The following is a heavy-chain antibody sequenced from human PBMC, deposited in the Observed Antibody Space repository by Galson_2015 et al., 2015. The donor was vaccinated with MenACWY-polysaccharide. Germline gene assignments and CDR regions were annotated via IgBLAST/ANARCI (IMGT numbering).Heavy chain of an antibody. J-gene: IGHJ4*02. CDR1: GFTFSSYA. CDR2: ISGSGSST. Sequence: SLRLSCAASGFTFSSYAMNWVRQAPGKGLEWVSGISGSGSSTYYADSVKGRFTISRDNSKNTLYLQMNSLRAEDTAVYYCARVDYDILTGYYPFDYWGQGTLVTVSS. D-gene: IGHD3-9*01. CDR3: ARVDYDILTGYYPFDY. V-gene: IGHV3-23*01.